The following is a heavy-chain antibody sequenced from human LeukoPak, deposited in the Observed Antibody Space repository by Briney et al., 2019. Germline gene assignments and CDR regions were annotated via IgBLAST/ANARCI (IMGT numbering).Heavy chain of an antibody. D-gene: IGHD6-13*01. V-gene: IGHV3-23*01. J-gene: IGHJ4*02. CDR1: GFTFSSYA. Sequence: GGSLRLSSAASGFTFSSYAMSWVRQAPGKGLEWVSAISGSGGSTYYADSVKGRFTISRDNSKNTLYLQMNSLRAEDTAVYYCAKAESSSWYFDYWGQGTLVTVSS. CDR3: AKAESSSWYFDY. CDR2: ISGSGGST.